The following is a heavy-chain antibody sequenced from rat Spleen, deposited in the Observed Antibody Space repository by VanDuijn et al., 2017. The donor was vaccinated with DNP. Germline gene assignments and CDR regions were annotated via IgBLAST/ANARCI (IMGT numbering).Heavy chain of an antibody. CDR2: MWSDGDT. D-gene: IGHD2-2*01. CDR1: GFSLTTFT. J-gene: IGHJ2*01. V-gene: IGHV2-32*01. Sequence: QVQLKESGPGLVQPSQTLSLTCTVSGFSLTTFTVAWVRQPPGKGLEWMGVMWSDGDTSSNSALKSRLSISRDTSKSQVFLKMNSLQIEDTATYYCARGIPDFDYWGQGVMVTVSS. CDR3: ARGIPDFDY.